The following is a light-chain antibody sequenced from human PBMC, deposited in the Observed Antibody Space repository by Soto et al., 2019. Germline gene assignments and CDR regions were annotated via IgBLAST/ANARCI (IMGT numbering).Light chain of an antibody. CDR2: DAS. J-gene: IGKJ5*01. CDR1: QNVRSY. CDR3: QQRTNWPTST. Sequence: EIVLTQSPATQSLSPGERATLSCRASQNVRSYLAWYQQKPGQAPRLLIHDASSRATGIPDRFSGSGSGTDFTLTISSLEPADSAVYYCQQRTNWPTSTFGQGTRLEIK. V-gene: IGKV3-11*01.